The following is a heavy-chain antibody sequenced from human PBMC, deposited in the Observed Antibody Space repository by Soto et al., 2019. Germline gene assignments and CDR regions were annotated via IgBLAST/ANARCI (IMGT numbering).Heavy chain of an antibody. CDR3: ARRNGDYPRIYYFDY. Sequence: SETLSLTCSFSGDSINSDNWSWIRQSPGKGLEWIGHVTSSGPTYISPSLKGRVTISVDTSKNQFFLSLSSVTAADTAIYYCARRNGDYPRIYYFDYWGQGTLVTVSS. V-gene: IGHV4-59*01. CDR1: GDSINSDN. J-gene: IGHJ4*02. CDR2: VTSSGPT. D-gene: IGHD4-17*01.